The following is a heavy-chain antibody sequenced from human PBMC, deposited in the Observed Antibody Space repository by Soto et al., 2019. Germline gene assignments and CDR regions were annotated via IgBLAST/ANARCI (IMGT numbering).Heavy chain of an antibody. J-gene: IGHJ6*02. V-gene: IGHV3-48*03. CDR2: ISSSGSTI. Sequence: PVGSLRLSCAASGFTFSSYEMNWVRQAPGKGLEWVSYISSSGSTIYYADSVKGRFTISRDNAKNSLYLQMNSLRAEDTAVYYCARDWAVVVPAAIRYYYGMDVWGQGTTVTVSS. CDR3: ARDWAVVVPAAIRYYYGMDV. CDR1: GFTFSSYE. D-gene: IGHD2-2*01.